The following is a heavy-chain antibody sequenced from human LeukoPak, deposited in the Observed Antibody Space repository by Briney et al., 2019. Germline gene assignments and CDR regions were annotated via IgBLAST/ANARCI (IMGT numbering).Heavy chain of an antibody. J-gene: IGHJ6*02. Sequence: GASVKVSCEASGYTFTSYDINWVRQATGQGLEWMGWMNPNSGNTGYAQKFQGRVTMTRNTSISTAYMELSSLRSEDTAVYYCAREYRVLRFLEWPPYGMDVWGQGTTVTVSS. CDR1: GYTFTSYD. V-gene: IGHV1-8*01. CDR2: MNPNSGNT. CDR3: AREYRVLRFLEWPPYGMDV. D-gene: IGHD3-3*01.